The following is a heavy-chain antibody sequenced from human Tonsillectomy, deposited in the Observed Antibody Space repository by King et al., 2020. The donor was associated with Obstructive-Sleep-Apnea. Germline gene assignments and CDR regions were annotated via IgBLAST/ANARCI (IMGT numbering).Heavy chain of an antibody. J-gene: IGHJ5*02. CDR3: ARDYGSSIWFDP. D-gene: IGHD4-17*01. V-gene: IGHV3-33*01. CDR2: IWYDGSNL. CDR1: GFTFTTYG. Sequence: VQLVESGGGVVQPGRSLRISCAASGFTFTTYGMHWGRQALGKGLEWVAVIWYDGSNLHYSDSVKGRFTISRDNFENTLYLQLNSLRADDTAVYYCARDYGSSIWFDPWGQGTLVTVSS.